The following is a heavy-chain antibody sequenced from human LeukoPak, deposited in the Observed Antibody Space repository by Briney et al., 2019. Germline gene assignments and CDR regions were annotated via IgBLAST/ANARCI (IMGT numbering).Heavy chain of an antibody. D-gene: IGHD1-1*01. Sequence: SETLSLTCTVSGGSISSYYWSWIRQPPGKGLEWIGYIYYSGSTNYNPSLKSRVTISVDTSKNQFSLKLSSVTAADTAVCYCARVGTGTTPGRYFDYWGQGTLVTVSS. CDR1: GGSISSYY. CDR2: IYYSGST. CDR3: ARVGTGTTPGRYFDY. V-gene: IGHV4-59*01. J-gene: IGHJ4*02.